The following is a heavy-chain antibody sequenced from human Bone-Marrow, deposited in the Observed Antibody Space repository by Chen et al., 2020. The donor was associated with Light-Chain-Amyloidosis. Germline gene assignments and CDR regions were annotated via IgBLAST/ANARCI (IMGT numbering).Heavy chain of an antibody. J-gene: IGHJ6*03. D-gene: IGHD6-13*01. CDR1: GFTFSSYS. V-gene: IGHV3-48*01. CDR3: ARDEAAAAGTVPGPYYYYYYMDV. Sequence: VQLVESGGGVAQPGTSLRLSCAASGFTFSSYSMNWVRQAPGKGLEWVSYISSSSSTIYYADSVKGRFTISRDNAKNSLYLQMNSLRAEDTAVYYCARDEAAAAGTVPGPYYYYYYMDVWGKGTTVTVSS. CDR2: ISSSSSTI.